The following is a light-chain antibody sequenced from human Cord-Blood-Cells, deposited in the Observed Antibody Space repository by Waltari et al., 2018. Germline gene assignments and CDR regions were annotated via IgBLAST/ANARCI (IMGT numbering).Light chain of an antibody. CDR3: QQRSNWPLYT. V-gene: IGKV3-11*01. Sequence: IVLTQLPATLSLSPGERATISCRASQSVSSYLAWYQQKPGQAPRLLIYDASTRATGIPARFSGSGSGTDFTLTISSLEPEDFAVYYCQQRSNWPLYTFGQGTKLEIK. CDR1: QSVSSY. CDR2: DAS. J-gene: IGKJ2*01.